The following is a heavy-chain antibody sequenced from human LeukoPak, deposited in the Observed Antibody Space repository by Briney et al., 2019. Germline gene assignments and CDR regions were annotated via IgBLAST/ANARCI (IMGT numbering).Heavy chain of an antibody. CDR1: GVSTSSGGYS. D-gene: IGHD2-2*01. V-gene: IGHV4-30-2*01. CDR3: ARESRTLKNWFDP. J-gene: IGHJ5*02. Sequence: PSETLSLTCAVSGVSTSSGGYSWSWIRQPPGKGLEWIGYIYHSGSTYYNPSLKSRVTISVDRSKNQFSLKLSSVTAADTAVYYCARESRTLKNWFDPWGQGTLVTVSS. CDR2: IYHSGST.